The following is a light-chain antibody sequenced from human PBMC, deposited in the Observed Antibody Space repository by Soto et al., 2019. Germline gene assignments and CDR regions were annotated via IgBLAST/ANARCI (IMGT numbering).Light chain of an antibody. Sequence: AIRMTQSPSSLSASTGDRVTITCRASQGISSYLAWYQQKPGKAPKLPIYAASTLQSGVPSRFSGSGSGTDFTLTISCLQSEDFATYYCQQYYSYLALTFGGGTKVEIK. V-gene: IGKV1-8*01. CDR2: AAS. J-gene: IGKJ4*01. CDR3: QQYYSYLALT. CDR1: QGISSY.